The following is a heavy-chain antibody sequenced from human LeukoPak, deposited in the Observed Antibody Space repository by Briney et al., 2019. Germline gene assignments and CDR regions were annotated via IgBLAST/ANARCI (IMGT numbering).Heavy chain of an antibody. CDR3: ASAGGDSRSPLPFYY. V-gene: IGHV1-24*01. D-gene: IGHD6-6*01. CDR1: GYTLTELS. CDR2: FDPEDGET. J-gene: IGHJ4*02. Sequence: GASVKVSCKVSGYTLTELSMHWVRQAPGKGLEWMGGFDPEDGETIYAQKFQGRVTMTEDTSTDTAYMELSSLRSEDTAVYYCASAGGDSRSPLPFYYWGQGTLVTVSS.